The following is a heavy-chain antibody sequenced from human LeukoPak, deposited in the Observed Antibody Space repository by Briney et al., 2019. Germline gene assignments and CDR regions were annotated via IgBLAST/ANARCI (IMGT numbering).Heavy chain of an antibody. CDR1: GFTFSSYS. D-gene: IGHD3-16*01. CDR2: ISSSSSYI. J-gene: IGHJ3*02. CDR3: ARDFRGIGAFDI. V-gene: IGHV3-21*01. Sequence: GGSLRLSCAASGFTFSSYSMNWVRQGPAKGLEWVSSISSSSSYIYYADSVKGRFTISRDNAKNSLYLQMNSLRAEDMAVYYCARDFRGIGAFDIWGQRTMVTVSS.